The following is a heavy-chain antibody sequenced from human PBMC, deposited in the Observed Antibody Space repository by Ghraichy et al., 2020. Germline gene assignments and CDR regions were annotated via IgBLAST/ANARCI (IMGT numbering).Heavy chain of an antibody. CDR3: AKDMGFRRWDGYNSGYFDY. Sequence: GGSLRLSCAASGFTFDDYAMHWVRQAPGKGLEWVSGISWNSGSIGYADSVKGRFTISRDNAKNSLYLQMNSLRAEDTALYYCAKDMGFRRWDGYNSGYFDYWGQGTLVTVSS. J-gene: IGHJ4*02. V-gene: IGHV3-9*01. CDR1: GFTFDDYA. CDR2: ISWNSGSI. D-gene: IGHD5-24*01.